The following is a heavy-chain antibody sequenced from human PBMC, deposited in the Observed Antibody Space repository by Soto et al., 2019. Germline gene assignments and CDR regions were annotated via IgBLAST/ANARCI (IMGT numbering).Heavy chain of an antibody. CDR1: GYSISIGSS. J-gene: IGHJ4*01. D-gene: IGHD6-19*01. CDR2: IYHGGTT. V-gene: IGHV4-38-2*02. CDR3: ARVHVMVVAGSTFDY. Sequence: SETLSHTGTVSGYSISIGSSLACIRQPPGKEPEWIASIYHGGTTFYNPSLKSRITISVDTSNNQFSLKLTSVTAADTAVYYCARVHVMVVAGSTFDYWGHGTLVTFSS.